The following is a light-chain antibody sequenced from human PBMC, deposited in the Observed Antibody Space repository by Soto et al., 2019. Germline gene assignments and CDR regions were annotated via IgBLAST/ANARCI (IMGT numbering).Light chain of an antibody. CDR1: SSDVGGYNY. CDR2: EVS. J-gene: IGLJ3*02. Sequence: QSVLTQPASVSGSPGQSITISCTGTSSDVGGYNYVSWYQQHPGKAPKLMIYEVSNRPSGVSNRFSGSKSGNTASLTISGLQAEDEADYYCSSYTGSSTPWVVGGGTKLTVL. CDR3: SSYTGSSTPWV. V-gene: IGLV2-14*01.